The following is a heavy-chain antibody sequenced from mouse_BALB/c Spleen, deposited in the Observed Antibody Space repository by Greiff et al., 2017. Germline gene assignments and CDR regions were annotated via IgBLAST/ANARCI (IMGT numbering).Heavy chain of an antibody. J-gene: IGHJ2*01. CDR2: ISSGGGRT. CDR1: GFAFSSYD. CDR3: ARPYWYCFDY. D-gene: IGHD1-1*01. Sequence: EVQRVESGGGLVKPGGSLKLSCAASGFAFSSYDMSWVRQTPEKRLEWVAYISSGGGRTYYPDTVKGRFTISIDNAKNTLYLQMSSLKSEDTAMYYCARPYWYCFDYWGQGTTLTVSS. V-gene: IGHV5-12-1*01.